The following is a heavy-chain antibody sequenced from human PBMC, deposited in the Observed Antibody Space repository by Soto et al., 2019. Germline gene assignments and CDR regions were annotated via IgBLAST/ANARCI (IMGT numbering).Heavy chain of an antibody. J-gene: IGHJ4*02. Sequence: QVQLVESAGGVVQPGRSLRLSCAASGITFSSYGIHWVRPAPGTGLEWVAVISNDGRNQYYADSLKGRLTISRDNSKITLYLHMDSLRPEATAVYYCARAQPESSNWPPEYWGQGTLVTVSS. CDR3: ARAQPESSNWPPEY. V-gene: IGHV3-30*03. CDR2: ISNDGRNQ. D-gene: IGHD6-13*01. CDR1: GITFSSYG.